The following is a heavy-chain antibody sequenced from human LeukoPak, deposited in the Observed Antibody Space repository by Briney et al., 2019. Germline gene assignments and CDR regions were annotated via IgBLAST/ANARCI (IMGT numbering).Heavy chain of an antibody. CDR3: ARLVGATTAYDY. Sequence: ASVKVSCKTSGYTFTGYYIHWVRQAPGQGLEWVGWIKPDNGGTNYAQKFQGRVTVAWDTSISTAYMELSRLRSDDTAVYYCARLVGATTAYDYWGREPWSPSPQ. V-gene: IGHV1-2*02. CDR2: IKPDNGGT. D-gene: IGHD1-26*01. CDR1: GYTFTGYY. J-gene: IGHJ4*02.